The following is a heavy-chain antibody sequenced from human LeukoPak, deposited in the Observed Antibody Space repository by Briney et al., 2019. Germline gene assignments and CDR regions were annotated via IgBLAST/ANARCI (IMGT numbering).Heavy chain of an antibody. Sequence: ASVKVSCKVSGYTFTSDDINWVRQATGQGLEWMGWMNPNSGNTGYAQKFQGRVTMTRNTFISTAYMELSSLRSEDTAVYYCARGNHGDYALYYYYYGMDVWGQGTTVTVSS. CDR1: GYTFTSDD. CDR2: MNPNSGNT. V-gene: IGHV1-8*01. D-gene: IGHD4-17*01. J-gene: IGHJ6*02. CDR3: ARGNHGDYALYYYYYGMDV.